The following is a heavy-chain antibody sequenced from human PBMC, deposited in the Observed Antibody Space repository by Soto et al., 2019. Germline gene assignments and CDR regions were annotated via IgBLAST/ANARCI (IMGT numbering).Heavy chain of an antibody. Sequence: GGSLRLSCAASGFTFSSYGMHWVRQAPGKGLEWVAVIWYDGSNKYYADSVKGRFTISRDNSKKTRYLQMNSLRAEDTAVYYCARDLGADPGYSRGWHGDYYGMDGWGQGTTVTVSS. CDR3: ARDLGADPGYSRGWHGDYYGMDG. V-gene: IGHV3-33*01. J-gene: IGHJ6*02. CDR2: IWYDGSNK. D-gene: IGHD6-19*01. CDR1: GFTFSSYG.